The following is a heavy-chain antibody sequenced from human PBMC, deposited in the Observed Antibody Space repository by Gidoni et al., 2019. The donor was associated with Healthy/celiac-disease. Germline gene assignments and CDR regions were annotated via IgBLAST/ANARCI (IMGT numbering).Heavy chain of an antibody. CDR3: TTDLSGSYLDY. J-gene: IGHJ4*02. Sequence: EVQLVESVGGLVKPGGSLRIPCAGSGFTFSNAWMSWGRQAPGKGLEWVGRIKSKTDGGTTDYAAPVKGRFTISRDDSKNTLYLQMNSLKTEDTAVYYCTTDLSGSYLDYWGQGTLVTVSS. CDR1: GFTFSNAW. V-gene: IGHV3-15*01. CDR2: IKSKTDGGTT. D-gene: IGHD1-26*01.